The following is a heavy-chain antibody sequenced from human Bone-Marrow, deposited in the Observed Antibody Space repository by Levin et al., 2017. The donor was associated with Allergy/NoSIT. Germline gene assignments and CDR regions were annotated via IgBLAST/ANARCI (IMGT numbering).Heavy chain of an antibody. CDR1: GFSFSRHA. D-gene: IGHD1-26*01. J-gene: IGHJ3*02. V-gene: IGHV3-30*04. Sequence: GGSLRLSCAASGFSFSRHAMHWVRQAPGKGLEWVAFILYDGRNKYYADSVKGRFTISRDNSKNTLYLQMNSLRAEDTAVYYCARDIGEWELVLSAFDIWGQGTMVTVSS. CDR3: ARDIGEWELVLSAFDI. CDR2: ILYDGRNK.